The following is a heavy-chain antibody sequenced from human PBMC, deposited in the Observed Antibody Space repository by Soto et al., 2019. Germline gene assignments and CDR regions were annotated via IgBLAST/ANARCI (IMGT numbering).Heavy chain of an antibody. J-gene: IGHJ4*02. V-gene: IGHV4-39*01. Sequence: SETLSLTCTVSGGSISSSSYYWGWIRQPPGKGLEWIGSIYYSGSTYYNPSLKSRVTISVDTSKNQFSPKLSSVTAADTPVYYCARHRRSGGTSFQLLPDYWGQGTLVTASS. D-gene: IGHD2-2*01. CDR2: IYYSGST. CDR1: GGSISSSSYY. CDR3: ARHRRSGGTSFQLLPDY.